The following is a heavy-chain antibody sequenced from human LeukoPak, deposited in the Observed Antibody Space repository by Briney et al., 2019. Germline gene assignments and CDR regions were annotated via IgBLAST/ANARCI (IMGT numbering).Heavy chain of an antibody. CDR1: GFTVSNVA. V-gene: IGHV3-23*01. CDR3: ARHSDASRWDHSYFYYMDV. J-gene: IGHJ6*03. CDR2: IMSNGVST. Sequence: GGSLRLSCAASGFTVSNVAMSWARQAPGKGLEWVSAIMSNGVSTYYTDFVKGRFTISRDTSMNTVFLQMNSLRDDDTAVYYCARHSDASRWDHSYFYYMDVWGKGTTVTVSS. D-gene: IGHD6-13*01.